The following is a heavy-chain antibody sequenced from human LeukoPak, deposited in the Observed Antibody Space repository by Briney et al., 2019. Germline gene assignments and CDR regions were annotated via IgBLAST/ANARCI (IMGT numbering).Heavy chain of an antibody. CDR1: GDSISSGSYY. J-gene: IGHJ3*02. V-gene: IGHV4-61*02. CDR2: IYTSGRT. D-gene: IGHD4-17*01. Sequence: SETLSLTCTVSGDSISSGSYYWSWIRQPAGKGLEWIGRIYTSGRTNYNPSLKSRVTISVDTSKNQFSLKLSSVTAADTAVYYCARTGDYGENFDIWGKGTMATVSS. CDR3: ARTGDYGENFDI.